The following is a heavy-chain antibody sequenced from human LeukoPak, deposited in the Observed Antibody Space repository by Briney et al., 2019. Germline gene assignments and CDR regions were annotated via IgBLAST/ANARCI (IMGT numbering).Heavy chain of an antibody. CDR3: AKDQGASGWGAFDY. V-gene: IGHV3-43*02. Sequence: GGSLRLSCAASGTTFEDYAMHWVRQAPGKGLEWVSFISGDGGTTYYADSVKGRFTISRDNYKTSLNLQMNSLRTEDTALYYCAKDQGASGWGAFDYWGQGTLVTVSS. D-gene: IGHD6-19*01. CDR1: GTTFEDYA. CDR2: ISGDGGTT. J-gene: IGHJ4*02.